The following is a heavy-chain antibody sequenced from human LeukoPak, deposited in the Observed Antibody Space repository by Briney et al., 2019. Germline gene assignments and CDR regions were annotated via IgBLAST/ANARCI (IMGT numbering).Heavy chain of an antibody. D-gene: IGHD6-13*01. CDR3: ARVNSIIWSRRLYWYFDL. CDR1: GFTFSNAW. V-gene: IGHV4-4*07. CDR2: ISTSGIT. J-gene: IGHJ2*01. Sequence: PGGSLRLSCAASGFTFSNAWMSWIRQPAGKGLEWIGRISTSGITNYNPSLKSRVIMSVDTSKNQFSLKLTSVTAADTAVYYCARVNSIIWSRRLYWYFDLWGRGTLVTVSS.